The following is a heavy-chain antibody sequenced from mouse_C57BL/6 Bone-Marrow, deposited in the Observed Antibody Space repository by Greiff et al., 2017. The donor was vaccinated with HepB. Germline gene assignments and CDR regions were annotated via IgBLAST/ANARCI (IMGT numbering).Heavy chain of an antibody. D-gene: IGHD1-1*01. CDR1: GYSITSGYY. V-gene: IGHV3-6*01. CDR2: ISYDGSN. Sequence: EVKLVESGPGLVKPSQSLSLTCSVTGYSITSGYYWNWIRQFPGNKLEWMGYISYDGSNNYNPSLKNRISITRDTSKNQFFLKLNSVTTEDTATYYCAITMVVATDYWGQGTSVTVSS. J-gene: IGHJ4*01. CDR3: AITMVVATDY.